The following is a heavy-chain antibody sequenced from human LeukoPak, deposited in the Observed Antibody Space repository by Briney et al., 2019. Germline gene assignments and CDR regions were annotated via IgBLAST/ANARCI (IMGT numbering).Heavy chain of an antibody. Sequence: PGGSLRLSCAASGFTFSSYGMHWVRQAPGKGLEWVAFIQYDGSTKYYADSVKGRFTISRDNSKNTLYLQMNSLRAEDTAVYYCAKDPYCSSSSCYTWWFDPSGQGTLVTVSA. CDR1: GFTFSSYG. V-gene: IGHV3-30*02. J-gene: IGHJ5*02. CDR2: IQYDGSTK. D-gene: IGHD2-2*02. CDR3: AKDPYCSSSSCYTWWFDP.